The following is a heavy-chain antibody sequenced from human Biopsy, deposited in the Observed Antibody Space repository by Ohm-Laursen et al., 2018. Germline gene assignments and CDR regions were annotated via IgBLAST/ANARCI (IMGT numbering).Heavy chain of an antibody. CDR1: GVTFNGYY. CDR2: INHSGRT. CDR3: ARRHNDGSGYHYFDY. Sequence: TLSFTGAVYGVTFNGYYWSRIRQTTGKGLEWIGEINHSGRTNYNPSLKSRVTITIDRTQSQFSMMLSSVADADTAVYYCARRHNDGSGYHYFDYWGQGIRVSVS. V-gene: IGHV4-34*01. J-gene: IGHJ4*02. D-gene: IGHD3-22*01.